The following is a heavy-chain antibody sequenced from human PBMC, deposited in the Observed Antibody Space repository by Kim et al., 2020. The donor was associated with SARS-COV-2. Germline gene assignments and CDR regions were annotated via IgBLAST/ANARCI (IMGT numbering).Heavy chain of an antibody. CDR3: ARARGSGNYYYYMDV. J-gene: IGHJ6*03. Sequence: SETLSLTCTVSGGSISSGDYYWSWIRQPPGKGLEWIGYIYYSGSTYYNPSLKSRVTISVDTSKNQFSLKLSSVTAADTAVYYCARARGSGNYYYYMDVWGKGTTVTVSS. D-gene: IGHD5-12*01. CDR1: GGSISSGDYY. CDR2: IYYSGST. V-gene: IGHV4-30-4*01.